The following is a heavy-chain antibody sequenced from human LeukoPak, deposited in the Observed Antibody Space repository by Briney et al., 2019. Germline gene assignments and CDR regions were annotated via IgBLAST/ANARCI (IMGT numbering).Heavy chain of an antibody. Sequence: SETLSLTCTVSGGSISSGGYYWSWIRQHPGKGLEWIGYIYYSGSTYYNPSLKSRVTISVDTSKNQFSLKLSSVTAADTAVYYCARDRSTSRSGGSCPYGMDVWGQGTTVTVSS. CDR3: ARDRSTSRSGGSCPYGMDV. D-gene: IGHD2-15*01. J-gene: IGHJ6*02. CDR2: IYYSGST. V-gene: IGHV4-31*03. CDR1: GGSISSGGYY.